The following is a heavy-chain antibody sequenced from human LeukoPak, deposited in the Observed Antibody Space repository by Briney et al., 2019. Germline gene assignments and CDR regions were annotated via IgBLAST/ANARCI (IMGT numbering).Heavy chain of an antibody. CDR2: ISSSSSTI. J-gene: IGHJ4*02. Sequence: GGSLRLSCAASGFTFSSYSMNWVRQAPGKGLEWVPYISSSSSTIYYADPVKGRFTISRDNAKNLLYLQMNSLRAEDTAVYYCARDLGKSGWSTFDYWGQGTLVTVSS. V-gene: IGHV3-48*01. D-gene: IGHD6-19*01. CDR1: GFTFSSYS. CDR3: ARDLGKSGWSTFDY.